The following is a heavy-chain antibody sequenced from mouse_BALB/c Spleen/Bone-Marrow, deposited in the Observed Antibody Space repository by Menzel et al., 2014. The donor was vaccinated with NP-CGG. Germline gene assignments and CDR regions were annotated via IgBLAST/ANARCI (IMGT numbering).Heavy chain of an antibody. CDR3: ARRGNGFDY. CDR1: GYTFTTYW. V-gene: IGHV1-87*01. Sequence: VQLQQSGAELARPGASVKLSCKASGYTFTTYWMQWVRQRPGQGLEWIRAIYPGDGDTRYTQKFKGKATLTAGKSSSTAYMQLSSLASEDSAVYYCARRGNGFDYWGQGTTLTVSS. D-gene: IGHD2-1*01. J-gene: IGHJ2*01. CDR2: IYPGDGDT.